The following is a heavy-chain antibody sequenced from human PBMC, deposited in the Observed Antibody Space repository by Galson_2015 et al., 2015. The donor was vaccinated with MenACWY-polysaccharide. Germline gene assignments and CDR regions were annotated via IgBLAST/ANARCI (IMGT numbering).Heavy chain of an antibody. J-gene: IGHJ4*02. Sequence: SLRLSCAASGFTFSNAWMSWVRQAPGKGLEWVGRIKSKTDGGTTDYAAPVKGRFTISRDDSKNTLYLQMNSLKTEDTAVYYCTASRISMCGVVIVGWWGKYYWGQGTLVTVSS. D-gene: IGHD3-3*01. CDR1: GFTFSNAW. CDR3: TASRISMCGVVIVGWWGKYY. CDR2: IKSKTDGGTT. V-gene: IGHV3-15*01.